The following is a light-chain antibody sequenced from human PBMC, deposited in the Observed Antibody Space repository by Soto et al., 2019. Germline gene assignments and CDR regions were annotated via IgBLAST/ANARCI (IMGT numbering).Light chain of an antibody. V-gene: IGKV3-15*01. CDR3: QQYNNWPRT. CDR1: QSVNSN. CDR2: RAS. Sequence: EIVMTQSPATLSVSPGERATLSCRASQSVNSNLAWYQQKPGQAPRLLIYRASTRATGIPARFSGSGSGTEFTLTIRSLQSEDFAVYYCQQYNNWPRTCGQGTKVDIK. J-gene: IGKJ1*01.